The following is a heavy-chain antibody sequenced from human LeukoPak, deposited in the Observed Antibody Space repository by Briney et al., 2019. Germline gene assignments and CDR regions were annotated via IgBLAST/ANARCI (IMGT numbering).Heavy chain of an antibody. CDR3: ARDRGAGASYFHY. Sequence: SETLSLTCTVSGGSISSGSYYWSWIRQPAGKGLEWIGRIYTSGSTNYNPSLKSRVTISVDTSKNQFSLSLSSVTAADTAVYYCARDRGAGASYFHYWGQGTLVTVSS. CDR1: GGSISSGSYY. V-gene: IGHV4-61*02. J-gene: IGHJ1*01. CDR2: IYTSGST. D-gene: IGHD6-13*01.